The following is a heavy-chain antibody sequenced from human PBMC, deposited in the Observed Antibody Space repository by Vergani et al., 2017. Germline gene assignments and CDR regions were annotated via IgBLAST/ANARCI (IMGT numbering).Heavy chain of an antibody. CDR3: ARVIAESGFYYYYYYMDV. CDR2: IIPIFGTA. V-gene: IGHV1-69*01. J-gene: IGHJ6*03. CDR1: GGTFSSYA. Sequence: QVQLVQSGAEVKKPGASVKVSCKASGGTFSSYAISWVRQAPGQGLEWMGGIIPIFGTADYAQKFQGRVTITADESTSTAYMELSSLRSEDTAVYYCARVIAESGFYYYYYYMDVWGKGTTVTVSS. D-gene: IGHD3-3*01.